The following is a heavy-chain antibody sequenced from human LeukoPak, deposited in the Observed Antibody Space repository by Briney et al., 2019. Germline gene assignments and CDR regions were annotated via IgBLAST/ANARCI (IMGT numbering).Heavy chain of an antibody. CDR2: IYYSGIT. CDR3: ARYIAAAGENFDY. CDR1: GGSISSYY. D-gene: IGHD6-13*01. V-gene: IGHV4-59*08. Sequence: PSETLSLTCTVSGGSISSYYWNWIRQPPGKGLEWIGYIYYSGITNYNPSLKSRVTISVDTSKNQFSLKLSSVTAADTAVYYCARYIAAAGENFDYWGQGTLVTVSS. J-gene: IGHJ4*02.